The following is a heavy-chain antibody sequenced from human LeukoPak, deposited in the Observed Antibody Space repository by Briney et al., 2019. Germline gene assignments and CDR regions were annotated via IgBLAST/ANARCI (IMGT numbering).Heavy chain of an antibody. CDR3: LRGGWGSNLDY. D-gene: IGHD2-21*01. V-gene: IGHV3-23*01. CDR1: GFSFSTYT. J-gene: IGHJ4*02. Sequence: GGSLRLSFAASGFSFSTYTMSWVRQAPGKGLEWVSTISSSGKSGDKTYYEDSVKGRFTISRDNSRNTLYLQMNSLRAEDTAMYYCLRGGWGSNLDYWGQGTLLTVSS. CDR2: ISSSGKSGDKT.